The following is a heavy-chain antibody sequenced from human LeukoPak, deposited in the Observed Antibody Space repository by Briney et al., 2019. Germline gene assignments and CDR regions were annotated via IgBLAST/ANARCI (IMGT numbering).Heavy chain of an antibody. V-gene: IGHV4-4*07. CDR2: IYTSGNT. CDR3: ARDCSIISCRALFDY. CDR1: GGSINNYY. J-gene: IGHJ4*02. Sequence: SETLSLTCSVSGGSINNYYWSWIRQPAGKGLEWIGRIYTSGNTNYNPSLKSRVTMSVDTFKNEFSLKLNSVTAADTAVYYCARDCSIISCRALFDYWGQGTLVTVSS. D-gene: IGHD2-2*01.